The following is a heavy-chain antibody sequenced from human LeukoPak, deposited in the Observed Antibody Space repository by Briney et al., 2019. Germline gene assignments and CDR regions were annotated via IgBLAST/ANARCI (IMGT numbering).Heavy chain of an antibody. D-gene: IGHD5-12*01. Sequence: GGSLRLSCAASGFAFSTYWMDWVRQAPGKGLEWVANIKQDGSEKYYVDSVKGRFTISRDNAKNSLYLQMNSLRAEDTAVYYCARDHYSGYDYADYWGQGTLVTVSS. CDR3: ARDHYSGYDYADY. V-gene: IGHV3-7*01. CDR1: GFAFSTYW. J-gene: IGHJ4*02. CDR2: IKQDGSEK.